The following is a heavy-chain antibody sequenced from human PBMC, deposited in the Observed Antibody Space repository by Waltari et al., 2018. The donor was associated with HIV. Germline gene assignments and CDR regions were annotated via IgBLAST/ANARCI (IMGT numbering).Heavy chain of an antibody. V-gene: IGHV3-48*01. J-gene: IGHJ4*02. CDR2: IRRSSRSI. CDR1: GFTFSNYT. Sequence: EVQLVESGGGLVQPGGSLRLSCAASGFTFSNYTMNWVRQDPGKGLGWVSYIRRSSRSIFYADSVKGRFTISRDNAKNSLYLQMNSLRVEDTAVYYCARDINGGWGYWGQGTLVTVAS. CDR3: ARDINGGWGY. D-gene: IGHD7-27*01.